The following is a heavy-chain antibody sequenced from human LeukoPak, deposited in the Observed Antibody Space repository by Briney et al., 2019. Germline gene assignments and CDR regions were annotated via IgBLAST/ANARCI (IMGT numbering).Heavy chain of an antibody. J-gene: IGHJ3*02. CDR2: IYYSGST. CDR3: ARYRNEALFAFDI. D-gene: IGHD1-14*01. V-gene: IGHV4-59*13. Sequence: SETLSLTCSVSGDSRSNYYWSWIRQPPGKGLEWIGYIYYSGSTNYNPSLKSRVSISVDTSKNQFSLKLSSVTAADTAVYYCARYRNEALFAFDIWGQGTMVTVSS. CDR1: GDSRSNYY.